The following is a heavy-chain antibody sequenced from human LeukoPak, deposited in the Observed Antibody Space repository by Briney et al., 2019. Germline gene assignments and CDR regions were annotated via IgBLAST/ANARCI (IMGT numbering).Heavy chain of an antibody. CDR1: GFIVSNNY. CDR2: IYSGGST. J-gene: IGHJ4*02. Sequence: GGSLRLSCVASGFIVSNNYMSWVRQAPGKGPEWVSVIYSGGSTYYADSVKGRFTISRDNSKNTLYLQMNSLRAEDTAVYYCARGEGGIAAAGTDFWGQGTLVTVSS. D-gene: IGHD6-13*01. CDR3: ARGEGGIAAAGTDF. V-gene: IGHV3-53*01.